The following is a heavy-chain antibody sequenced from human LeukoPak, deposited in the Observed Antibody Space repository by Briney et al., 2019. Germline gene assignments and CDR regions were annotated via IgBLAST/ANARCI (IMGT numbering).Heavy chain of an antibody. D-gene: IGHD2-8*01. CDR3: AKEYCSNSVCHSLDY. CDR1: GFTFRNYG. Sequence: GRSLRLSCAASGFTFRNYGMEWVRQAPGKGLEWVAVIWYDGSNKYYADSVKGRFTFSRDNSKNTLYLQMNSLRAEDTAVYYCAKEYCSNSVCHSLDYWGQGTLVTVSS. CDR2: IWYDGSNK. J-gene: IGHJ4*02. V-gene: IGHV3-33*06.